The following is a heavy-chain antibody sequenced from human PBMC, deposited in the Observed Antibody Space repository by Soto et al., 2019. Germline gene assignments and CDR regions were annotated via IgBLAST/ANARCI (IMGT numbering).Heavy chain of an antibody. CDR1: GGSISSYY. Sequence: PSETLSLTCTVSGGSISSYYWSWIRRPPGKGLEWIGYIYYSGNTNYNPSLKSRLTISVDTSKNQFSLKLSSVTAADTAVYYCARHPPYSAFDYWGQGPLVTVSS. J-gene: IGHJ4*02. CDR2: IYYSGNT. D-gene: IGHD3-16*01. V-gene: IGHV4-59*08. CDR3: ARHPPYSAFDY.